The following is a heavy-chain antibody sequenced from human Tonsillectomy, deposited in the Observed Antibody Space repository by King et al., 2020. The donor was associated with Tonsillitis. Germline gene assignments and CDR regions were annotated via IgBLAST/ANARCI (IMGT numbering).Heavy chain of an antibody. CDR2: IVYDGSKK. CDR1: GFSFSSFG. V-gene: IGHV3-30*02. CDR3: AKDLGYSSGWYGDAFDI. J-gene: IGHJ3*02. D-gene: IGHD6-19*01. Sequence: VQLVQSGGGVVQTGGSVRLSCVASGFSFSSFGIHWVRQAPGKGLEWVAFIVYDGSKKYHEVSVKGRFTISRDNSKNTVHLQMNSLRAEDTAVYYCAKDLGYSSGWYGDAFDIWGQGTVVTVSS.